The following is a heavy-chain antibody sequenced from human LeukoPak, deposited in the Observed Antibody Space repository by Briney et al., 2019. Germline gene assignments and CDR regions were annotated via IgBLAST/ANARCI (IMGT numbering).Heavy chain of an antibody. D-gene: IGHD3-10*01. CDR1: GGTFSSYA. CDR3: ATSQRITMVRGDRRVDY. Sequence: RASVKVSCKASGGTFSSYAISWVRQAPGQGLEWMGRIIPILGIAIYAQKFQGRVTMTEDTSTDTAYMELSSLRSEDTAVYYCATSQRITMVRGDRRVDYWGQGTLVTVSS. CDR2: IIPILGIA. J-gene: IGHJ4*02. V-gene: IGHV1-69*04.